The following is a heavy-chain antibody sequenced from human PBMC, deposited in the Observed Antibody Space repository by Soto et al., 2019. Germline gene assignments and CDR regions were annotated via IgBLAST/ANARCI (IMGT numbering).Heavy chain of an antibody. Sequence: QVQLVESGGGLVKPGGSLRLSCAASGFTFSYYYMSWIRQAPGKGLEWVSYISSSSSYTNYADSVKGRFTISRDNAKNSLYLQMNSLRAEDTAVYYCARDLAADLSKFESGFDPWGQGTLVTVSS. V-gene: IGHV3-11*06. D-gene: IGHD6-19*01. J-gene: IGHJ5*02. CDR2: ISSSSSYT. CDR1: GFTFSYYY. CDR3: ARDLAADLSKFESGFDP.